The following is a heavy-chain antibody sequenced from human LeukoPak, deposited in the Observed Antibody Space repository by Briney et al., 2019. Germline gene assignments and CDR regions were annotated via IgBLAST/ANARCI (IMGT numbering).Heavy chain of an antibody. Sequence: PGGSLRLSCAASGFTVSSNYMSWVRQAPGKGLEWVSAISGSGGSTYYADSVKGRFTISRDNSKNTLYLQMNSLRAEDTAVYYCAKEYSGWYVFDYWGQGTLVTVSS. J-gene: IGHJ4*02. CDR1: GFTVSSNY. V-gene: IGHV3-23*01. D-gene: IGHD6-19*01. CDR2: ISGSGGST. CDR3: AKEYSGWYVFDY.